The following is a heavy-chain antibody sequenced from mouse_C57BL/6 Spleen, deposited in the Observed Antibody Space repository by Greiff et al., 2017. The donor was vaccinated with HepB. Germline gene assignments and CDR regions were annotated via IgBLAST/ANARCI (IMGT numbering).Heavy chain of an antibody. V-gene: IGHV5-9-1*02. CDR3: TRDRRTGTRGYFDY. Sequence: EVNVVESGEGLVKPGGSLKLSCAASGFTFSSYAMSWVRQTPEKRLEWVAYISSGGDYIYYADTVKGRFTISRDNARNTLYLQMSSLKSEDTAMYYCTRDRRTGTRGYFDYWGQGTTLTVSS. J-gene: IGHJ2*01. CDR1: GFTFSSYA. D-gene: IGHD4-1*01. CDR2: ISSGGDYI.